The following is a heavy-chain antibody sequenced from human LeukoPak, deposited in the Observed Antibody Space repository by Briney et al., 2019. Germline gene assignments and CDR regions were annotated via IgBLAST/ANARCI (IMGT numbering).Heavy chain of an antibody. D-gene: IGHD3-10*01. J-gene: IGHJ4*02. CDR3: SKDRPNYFGSEGHYYRRGGDY. V-gene: IGHV1-58*02. CDR1: GFTFTSSA. CDR2: IVVGSGNT. Sequence: SVKVSCKASGFTFTSSAMQWVRQARGQRLEWIGWIVVGSGNTNYAQKFQERVTITRDMSTSTAYMELSSLRSEDTAIYYCSKDRPNYFGSEGHYYRRGGDYWGQGTLVTVSS.